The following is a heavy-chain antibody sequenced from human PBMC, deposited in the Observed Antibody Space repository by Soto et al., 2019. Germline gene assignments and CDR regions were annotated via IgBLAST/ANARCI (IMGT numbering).Heavy chain of an antibody. CDR3: ESAESDY. CDR1: GGSFSGYY. Sequence: SETLSLTCAVYGGSFSGYYWSWIRQPPGKGLEWIGEINHSGSTNYNPSLKSRVTISVDTSKNQFSLKLSSVTAADTAVYYCESAESDYWGQGTLVTVSS. V-gene: IGHV4-34*01. J-gene: IGHJ4*02. D-gene: IGHD6-19*01. CDR2: INHSGST.